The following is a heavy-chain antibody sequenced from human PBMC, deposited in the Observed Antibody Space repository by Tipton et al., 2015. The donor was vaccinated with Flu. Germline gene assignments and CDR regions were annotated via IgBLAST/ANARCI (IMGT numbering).Heavy chain of an antibody. Sequence: LRLSCSVSGGSFSSGSYYWTWIRQSAGNGLEWIGRIYTTGSTNCNPSLKSRVTLSVDTTENQFSLKLSSVTAADTAVYYCARSPSYSGSGNYPYYFDFWGQGTLVTVSS. CDR1: GGSFSSGSYY. D-gene: IGHD3-10*01. J-gene: IGHJ4*02. CDR3: ARSPSYSGSGNYPYYFDF. V-gene: IGHV4-61*02. CDR2: IYTTGST.